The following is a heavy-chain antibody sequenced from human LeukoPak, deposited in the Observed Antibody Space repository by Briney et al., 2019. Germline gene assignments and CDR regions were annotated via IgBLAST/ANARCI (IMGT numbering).Heavy chain of an antibody. CDR3: AKPHLAYYYDSSGYYYHFDY. Sequence: PGGSLRLSCAASGFTFSSYGMHWVRQAPGKGLEWVAFIRYDGSNKYYADSVKGRFTISRDNSKNTLYLQMNSLRAEDTAVYYCAKPHLAYYYDSSGYYYHFDYWGQGTLVTVSS. J-gene: IGHJ4*02. D-gene: IGHD3-22*01. CDR2: IRYDGSNK. CDR1: GFTFSSYG. V-gene: IGHV3-30*02.